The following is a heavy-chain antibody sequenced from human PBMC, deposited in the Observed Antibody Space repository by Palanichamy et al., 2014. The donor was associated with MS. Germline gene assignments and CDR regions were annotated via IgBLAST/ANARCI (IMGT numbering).Heavy chain of an antibody. Sequence: QVQLVQSGAEVKKPGASVKVSCKASGYTFTSYGISWVRQAPGQGLEWMGWISPYNGNTNYAQKLRGRVTMTTETSTTTAYMELRSLRSDDTAVYYCAKEKGVRGSGSSGDWGQGTLVTVSS. J-gene: IGHJ4*02. CDR1: GYTFTSYG. CDR2: ISPYNGNT. V-gene: IGHV1-18*01. D-gene: IGHD3-10*01. CDR3: AKEKGVRGSGSSGD.